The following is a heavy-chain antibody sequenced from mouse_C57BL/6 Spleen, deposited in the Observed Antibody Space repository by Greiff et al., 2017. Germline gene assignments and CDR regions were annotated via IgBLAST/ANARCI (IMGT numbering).Heavy chain of an antibody. CDR2: INPNNGGT. J-gene: IGHJ3*01. V-gene: IGHV1-18*01. CDR1: GYTFTDYN. Sequence: EVKVVESGPELVKPGASVKIPCKASGYTFTDYNMDWVKQSHGKSLEWIGDINPNNGGTIYNQKFKGKATLTVDKSSSTAYMELRSLTSEDTAVYYCARASYYSNYAYWGQGTLVTVSA. CDR3: ARASYYSNYAY. D-gene: IGHD2-5*01.